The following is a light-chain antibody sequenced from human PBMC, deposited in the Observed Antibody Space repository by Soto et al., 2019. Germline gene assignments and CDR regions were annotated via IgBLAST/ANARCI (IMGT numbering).Light chain of an antibody. CDR1: QSISSW. CDR2: KAS. CDR3: QQYNSYSST. Sequence: DIQMTQSPSTLSASVGDRVTITCRASQSISSWLAWYQQKPGKAPKLLIYKASSLESGVPSRFSGSASGTEFTLTISSLQPDDFATYYCQQYNSYSSTFGQGTKVDIK. V-gene: IGKV1-5*03. J-gene: IGKJ1*01.